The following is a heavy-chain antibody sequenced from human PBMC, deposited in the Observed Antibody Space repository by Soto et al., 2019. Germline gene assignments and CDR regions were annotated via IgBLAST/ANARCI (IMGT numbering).Heavy chain of an antibody. Sequence: SETLSLTCTVSGGSISSYYWSWIRQPPGKGLEWIGYIYYSGSTNYNPSLKSRVTISVDTSKNQFSLKLTSVTAADTAVYYCARGTALIAAADYWGQGTLVTVPS. J-gene: IGHJ4*02. CDR1: GGSISSYY. CDR2: IYYSGST. V-gene: IGHV4-59*01. CDR3: ARGTALIAAADY. D-gene: IGHD6-13*01.